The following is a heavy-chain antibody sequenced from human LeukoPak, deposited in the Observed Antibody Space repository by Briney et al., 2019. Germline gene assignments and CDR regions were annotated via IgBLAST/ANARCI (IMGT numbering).Heavy chain of an antibody. CDR2: ISSSSSHI. CDR1: GFTFSSYS. D-gene: IGHD2-2*01. J-gene: IGHJ4*02. V-gene: IGHV3-21*01. CDR3: ARDPGRYCSSTSCPNAAG. Sequence: PGGSLRLSCAASGFTFSSYSMNWVRQAPGKGLEWVSSISSSSSHIYYADSVKGRFTISRDNAKNSLYLQMNSLRAEDTAVYYCARDPGRYCSSTSCPNAAGWGQGTLVTVSS.